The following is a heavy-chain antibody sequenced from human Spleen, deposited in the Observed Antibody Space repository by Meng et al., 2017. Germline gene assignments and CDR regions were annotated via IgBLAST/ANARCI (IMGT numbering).Heavy chain of an antibody. CDR3: ARDEDISAAGKLFGDY. V-gene: IGHV1-2*06. CDR1: GYNFPDYY. CDR2: INPKSGDT. J-gene: IGHJ4*02. D-gene: IGHD6-13*01. Sequence: GPLGQSGAEGKKPGASVKVSCKPSGYNFPDYYIHWVRRAPGQGLEWMGRINPKSGDTHYAQRFQGRVTMTGDTSISTAYMELSGLRSDDTAMYYCARDEDISAAGKLFGDYWGQGTLVTVSS.